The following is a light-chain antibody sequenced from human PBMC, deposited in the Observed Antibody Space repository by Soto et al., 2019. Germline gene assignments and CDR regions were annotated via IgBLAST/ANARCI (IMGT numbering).Light chain of an antibody. CDR2: GAS. V-gene: IGKV3-15*01. J-gene: IGKJ4*01. CDR3: QQYNNWPPIA. CDR1: QSVSGN. Sequence: EIVMTQSPATLSVSPGERATLSCRASQSVSGNLAWYQERPGQAPRLLIYGASTRATGIPATFSGSESGTEFTLAISSLLSEDCAVYYGQQYNNWPPIAFGGGTKVEIK.